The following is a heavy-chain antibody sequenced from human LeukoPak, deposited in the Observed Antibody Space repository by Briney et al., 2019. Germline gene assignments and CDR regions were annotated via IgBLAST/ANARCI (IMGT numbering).Heavy chain of an antibody. CDR1: GGSISSYY. V-gene: IGHV4-59*01. CDR2: IYYSGST. J-gene: IGHJ4*02. CDR3: ARGYYDSSGYYYPDY. D-gene: IGHD3-22*01. Sequence: ASETLSLTCTVSGGSISSYYWSWIRQPPGKGLEWIGYIYYSGSTNYNPSLKSRVTISVDTSKNQFSLKLSSVTAADTAVYYCARGYYDSSGYYYPDYWGQGTLVTVSS.